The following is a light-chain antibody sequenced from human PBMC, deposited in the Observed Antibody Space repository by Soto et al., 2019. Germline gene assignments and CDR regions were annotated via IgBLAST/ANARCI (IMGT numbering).Light chain of an antibody. CDR1: QSVSSSY. Sequence: EIVMTQSPATLSLSPGERATLSCRASQSVSSSYLSWYQQKPGQAPRLLNYGASTRATGIPARFSGSGSGTDFSLTISGLQHEDFEVYYCQQRYNWPITLRHGTRPESK. CDR2: GAS. V-gene: IGKV3D-7*01. J-gene: IGKJ5*01. CDR3: QQRYNWPIT.